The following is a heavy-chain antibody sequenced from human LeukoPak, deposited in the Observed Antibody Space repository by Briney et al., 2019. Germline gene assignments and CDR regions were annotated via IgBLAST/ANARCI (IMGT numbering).Heavy chain of an antibody. CDR3: ARQTPWHDNHVCDY. D-gene: IGHD1-14*01. V-gene: IGHV4-4*09. CDR2: IYSSGIT. J-gene: IGHJ4*02. CDR1: GGPISRHY. Sequence: PSETLSLTCTLSGGPISRHYWSWIRDPPGGGLEWIDYIYSSGITSYNPSFKSRVTMSEDMLKNQFSLRVSSVTTADTALYFCARQTPWHDNHVCDYWGQGALVTVSS.